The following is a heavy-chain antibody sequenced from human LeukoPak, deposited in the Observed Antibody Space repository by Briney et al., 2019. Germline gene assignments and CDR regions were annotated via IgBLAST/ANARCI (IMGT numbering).Heavy chain of an antibody. Sequence: GGSLRLSCAASGFTFSSYGMSWVRQAPGKGLEWVSSIDSSGGYMFYADSVKGRFIISRDNAKDSLYLQMNSLRVEDTAVYYCLRGDRRDYWGQGTLVTVSS. CDR3: LRGDRRDY. J-gene: IGHJ4*02. CDR1: GFTFSSYG. CDR2: IDSSGGYM. V-gene: IGHV3-21*06.